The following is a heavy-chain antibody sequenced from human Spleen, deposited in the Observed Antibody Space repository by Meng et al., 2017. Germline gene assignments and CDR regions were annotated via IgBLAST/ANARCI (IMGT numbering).Heavy chain of an antibody. Sequence: SETLSLTCAVSGYSISSGYYWGWIRQPPGKGLEWIGSIYHSGSTYYNQSLQSRVTISVDTSKNQFTLKLSSVTAADTAVYSCASEYYDILTGYYCYFDYWGQGTVVTVSS. CDR1: GYSISSGYY. D-gene: IGHD3-9*01. J-gene: IGHJ4*02. CDR2: IYHSGST. CDR3: ASEYYDILTGYYCYFDY. V-gene: IGHV4-38-2*01.